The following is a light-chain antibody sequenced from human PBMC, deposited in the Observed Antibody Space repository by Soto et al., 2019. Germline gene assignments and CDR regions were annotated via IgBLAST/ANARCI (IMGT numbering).Light chain of an antibody. Sequence: EIVLTQSPDTLSLSPGERATLSCRASQSVSSNLAWYQQKPGQAPRLLIYGASTRATGIPARFSGSGSGTEFTLTISSLRSEDFAVYYCQQYNNWPITFGQGTRLEIK. V-gene: IGKV3-15*01. CDR2: GAS. J-gene: IGKJ5*01. CDR3: QQYNNWPIT. CDR1: QSVSSN.